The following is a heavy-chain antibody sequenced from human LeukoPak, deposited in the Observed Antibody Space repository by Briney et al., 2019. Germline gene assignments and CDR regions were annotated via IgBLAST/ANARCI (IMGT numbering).Heavy chain of an antibody. Sequence: SETLSLTCTVSGGSISSYYWSWIRQPPGKGLEWIGYIYYSGSTNYNPSLKSQVTISVDTSKNQFSLKLSSVTAADTAVYYCARSKYCTNGVCFDYWGQGTLVTVSS. CDR2: IYYSGST. J-gene: IGHJ4*02. CDR1: GGSISSYY. CDR3: ARSKYCTNGVCFDY. V-gene: IGHV4-59*01. D-gene: IGHD2-8*01.